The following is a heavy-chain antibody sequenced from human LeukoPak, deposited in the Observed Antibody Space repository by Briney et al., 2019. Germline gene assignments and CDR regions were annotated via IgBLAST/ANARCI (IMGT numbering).Heavy chain of an antibody. CDR1: GGSISSSSYY. D-gene: IGHD2-2*01. J-gene: IGHJ5*02. CDR2: IYYSGST. V-gene: IGHV4-39*01. Sequence: TSSETLSLTCTVSGGSISSSSYYWGWIRQPPGKGLEWIGSIYYSGSTYYNPSLKSRVTISVDTSKNQFSLKLSSVTAADTAVYYCARGPFIVVVPAAKVWFDPWGQGTLVTVSS. CDR3: ARGPFIVVVPAAKVWFDP.